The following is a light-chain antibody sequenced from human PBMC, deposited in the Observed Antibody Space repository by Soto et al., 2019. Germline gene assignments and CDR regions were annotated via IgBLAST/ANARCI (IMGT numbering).Light chain of an antibody. V-gene: IGKV1-5*03. CDR2: KAS. CDR1: QSISTW. J-gene: IGKJ2*01. CDR3: QQYNSYSYT. Sequence: DIQMTQSPSTLSASVGDRVIITCRASQSISTWVAWYQQKPGKAPKLLIYKASSLERGVPSRFSGSGSGTQFTLTISSLQPDDFATYYCQQYNSYSYTFGQGTKVEVK.